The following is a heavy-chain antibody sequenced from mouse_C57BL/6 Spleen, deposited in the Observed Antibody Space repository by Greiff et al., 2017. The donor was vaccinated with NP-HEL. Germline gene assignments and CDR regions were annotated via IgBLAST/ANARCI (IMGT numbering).Heavy chain of an antibody. D-gene: IGHD1-1*01. Sequence: VQLKESGAELVRPGSSVKMSCKTSGYTFTSYGINWVKQRPGQGLEWIGYIYIGNGYTEYNEKFKGKATLTSDTSSSTAYMQLSSLTSEDSAIYFCGAPYGSSLPGAMDYWGQGTSVTVSS. J-gene: IGHJ4*01. V-gene: IGHV1-58*01. CDR2: IYIGNGYT. CDR3: GAPYGSSLPGAMDY. CDR1: GYTFTSYG.